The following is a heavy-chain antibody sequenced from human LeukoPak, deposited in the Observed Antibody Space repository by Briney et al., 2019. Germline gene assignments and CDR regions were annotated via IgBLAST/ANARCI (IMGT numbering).Heavy chain of an antibody. V-gene: IGHV1-2*02. CDR1: GYTFTGYY. Sequence: ASVKVSCKASGYTFTGYYMHWVRQAPGQGLEWMGWIYPNSGGTNYAQKFQGRVTMTRDTSISTAYMELSRLRSDDTAVYYCASGALERYFDWSNIGPHYYYYYMDVWGKGTTVTISS. CDR3: ASGALERYFDWSNIGPHYYYYYMDV. CDR2: IYPNSGGT. J-gene: IGHJ6*03. D-gene: IGHD3-9*01.